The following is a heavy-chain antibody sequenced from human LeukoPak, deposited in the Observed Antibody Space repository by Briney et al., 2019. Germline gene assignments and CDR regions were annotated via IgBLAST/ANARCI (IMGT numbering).Heavy chain of an antibody. V-gene: IGHV1-2*02. CDR1: GYTFTGYY. CDR3: ARVLGQDSGSYPPLDYFDY. D-gene: IGHD1-26*01. J-gene: IGHJ4*02. Sequence: ASVKVSCKASGYTFTGYYMHWVRQAPGQGLEWMGWINPNSGGTNYAQKFQGRVTMTRDTSISTAYMELSRLRSDDTAVYYCARVLGQDSGSYPPLDYFDYWGRGTLVTVSS. CDR2: INPNSGGT.